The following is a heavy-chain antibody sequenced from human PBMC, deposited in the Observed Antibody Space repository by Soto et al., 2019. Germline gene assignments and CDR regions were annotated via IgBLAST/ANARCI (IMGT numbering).Heavy chain of an antibody. CDR1: GGTFSSYS. Sequence: SVKVSCKASGGTFSSYSISWVREAPGQGLEWMGGIIPIFGTANYAQKFQGRVTITADESTSTAYMELSSLRSEDTAVYYCARPILRYIYYYGMDVWGQGTTVTVSS. CDR3: ARPILRYIYYYGMDV. CDR2: IIPIFGTA. D-gene: IGHD3-9*01. V-gene: IGHV1-69*13. J-gene: IGHJ6*02.